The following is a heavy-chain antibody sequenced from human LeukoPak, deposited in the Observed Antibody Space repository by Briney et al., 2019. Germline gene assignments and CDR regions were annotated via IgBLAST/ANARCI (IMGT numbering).Heavy chain of an antibody. V-gene: IGHV3-23*01. CDR3: AKKGERTTGKLTWFDP. Sequence: PGGSLRLSCAASGFTFSSYAMSWVRQAPGEGLEWASAISGSGGSTYYADSVKGRFTISRDNSKNTLYLQMNSLRAEDTAVYYCAKKGERTTGKLTWFDPWGQGTLVTVSS. D-gene: IGHD1-1*01. J-gene: IGHJ5*02. CDR2: ISGSGGST. CDR1: GFTFSSYA.